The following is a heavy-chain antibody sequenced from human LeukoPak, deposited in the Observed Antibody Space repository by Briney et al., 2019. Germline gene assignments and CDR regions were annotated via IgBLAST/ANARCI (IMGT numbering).Heavy chain of an antibody. Sequence: GGSLRLSCAASGFTFSRYSMNWVRQAPGKGLEWVSSISSSSSHIYYADSVTGRFTVSRDNAKNSLYLQMNSPRTEDTAVYYCARSAAAGRIVATFGYWGQGTLVIVSS. CDR3: ARSAAAGRIVATFGY. CDR1: GFTFSRYS. CDR2: ISSSSSHI. D-gene: IGHD5-12*01. J-gene: IGHJ4*02. V-gene: IGHV3-21*01.